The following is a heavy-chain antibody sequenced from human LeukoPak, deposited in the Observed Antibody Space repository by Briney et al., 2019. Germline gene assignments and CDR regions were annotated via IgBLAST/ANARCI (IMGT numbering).Heavy chain of an antibody. CDR2: IYNSGDT. CDR3: ARVYSSIDY. D-gene: IGHD6-13*01. CDR1: GDSISSGSYY. Sequence: SETLSLTCTVSGDSISSGSYYWSWIRQPAGKGLEWIGRIYNSGDTNYNPSLKSRVTISVGTSKNQFSLKLSSVTAADTAVYYCARVYSSIDYWGQGTLVTVSS. V-gene: IGHV4-61*10. J-gene: IGHJ4*02.